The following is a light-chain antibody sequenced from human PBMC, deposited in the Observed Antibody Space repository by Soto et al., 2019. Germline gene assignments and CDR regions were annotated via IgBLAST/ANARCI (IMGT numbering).Light chain of an antibody. J-gene: IGLJ3*02. CDR1: NSNIGGGYD. V-gene: IGLV1-40*01. CDR2: ANS. Sequence: QSVLTQPPSVSGSPGQRVTISCTGSNSNIGGGYDVHWYQQLPGTAPKLLIYANSNRPSGVPDRFSGSKSGTPAPRAITGLQPEKEADYYGQSYDRSLRARVFGGGPNSPS. CDR3: QSYDRSLRARV.